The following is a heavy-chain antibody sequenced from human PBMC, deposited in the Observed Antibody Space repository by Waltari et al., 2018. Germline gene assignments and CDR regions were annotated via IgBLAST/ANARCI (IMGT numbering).Heavy chain of an antibody. J-gene: IGHJ1*01. CDR2: IYYSGST. V-gene: IGHV4-39*07. Sequence: QLQLQESGPGLVKPSETLSLTCTVSGGSISSSSYYWGWIRQPPGKGLEWIGSIYYSGSTYYNPSLKSRVTISVDTSKNQFSLKLSSVTAADTAVYYCATPRHYSSGWYCFQHWGQGTLVTVSS. D-gene: IGHD6-19*01. CDR1: GGSISSSSYY. CDR3: ATPRHYSSGWYCFQH.